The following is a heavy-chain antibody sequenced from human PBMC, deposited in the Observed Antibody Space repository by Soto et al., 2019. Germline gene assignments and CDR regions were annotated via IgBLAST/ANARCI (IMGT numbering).Heavy chain of an antibody. D-gene: IGHD2-8*01. CDR3: ARDCTPYYYGMDV. Sequence: GASVKVSCKASGGTFSSYAISWLRQAPGQGLEWMGGIIPIFGTANYAQKFQGRVTITADKSTSTAYMELSSLRSEDTAVYYCARDCTPYYYGMDVWGQGTTVTVSS. V-gene: IGHV1-69*06. J-gene: IGHJ6*02. CDR1: GGTFSSYA. CDR2: IIPIFGTA.